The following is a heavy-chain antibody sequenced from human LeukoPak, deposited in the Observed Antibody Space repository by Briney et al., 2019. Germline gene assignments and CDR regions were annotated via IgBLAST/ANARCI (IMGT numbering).Heavy chain of an antibody. CDR2: ISRSSAYI. CDR1: GFTLSSYS. J-gene: IGHJ3*02. Sequence: PGGSLRLSCAASGFTLSSYSMNWVRQAPGKGLEWVSSISRSSAYIYYADSVKGRFTISRDNAKNSLYLQMNSLRAEDTAVYYCASFPPYMVRTDAFDIWGPGTMVTVSS. V-gene: IGHV3-21*01. CDR3: ASFPPYMVRTDAFDI. D-gene: IGHD3-10*01.